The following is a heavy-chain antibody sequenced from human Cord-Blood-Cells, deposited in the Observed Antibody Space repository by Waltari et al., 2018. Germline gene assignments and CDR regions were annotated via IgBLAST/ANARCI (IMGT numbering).Heavy chain of an antibody. CDR2: ISSSSSYI. CDR3: ARVVGYCTNGVCYAFDI. CDR1: GFTSSSYS. Sequence: EVQLVESGGGLVKPGGSLGLSCAASGFTSSSYSMNWVRQAPGKGLEWVSSISSSSSYIYYADSVKGRFTISRDNAKNSLYLQMNSLRAEDTAVYYCARVVGYCTNGVCYAFDIWGQGTMVTVSS. V-gene: IGHV3-21*01. J-gene: IGHJ3*02. D-gene: IGHD2-8*01.